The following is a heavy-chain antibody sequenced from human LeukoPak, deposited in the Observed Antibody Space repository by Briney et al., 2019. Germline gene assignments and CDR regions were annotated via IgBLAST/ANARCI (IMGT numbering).Heavy chain of an antibody. CDR3: ANIIDGSLGY. J-gene: IGHJ4*02. CDR2: ISNSGGVT. Sequence: GGSLRLSCAASAFNLRFYAMCWVRQAPGKGPEWVSAISNSGGVTYYGDSVKGRFTMSRDNSKNTLFLQMDSLRADDTAIYYCANIIDGSLGYWGQGTLVTVSS. CDR1: AFNLRFYA. D-gene: IGHD5-24*01. V-gene: IGHV3-23*01.